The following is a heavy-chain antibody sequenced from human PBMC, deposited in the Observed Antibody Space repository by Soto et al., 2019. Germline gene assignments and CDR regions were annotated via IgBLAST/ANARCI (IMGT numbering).Heavy chain of an antibody. CDR3: AILGGTYYAFDV. CDR1: GFTFSSHA. J-gene: IGHJ3*01. Sequence: ESGGGLVPPGGSLRLSCAASGFTFSSHAMGWVRQAPGKGLEWVSAIGGRGRDTYYADSMKGRFTISRDNSKNTLSLQMNSLRAEDTAVYYCAILGGTYYAFDVWGQGTLVTVS. CDR2: IGGRGRDT. V-gene: IGHV3-23*01. D-gene: IGHD1-26*01.